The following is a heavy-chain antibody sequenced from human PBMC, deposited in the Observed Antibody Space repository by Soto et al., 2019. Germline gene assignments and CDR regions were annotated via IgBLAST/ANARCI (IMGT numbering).Heavy chain of an antibody. D-gene: IGHD2-2*02. CDR3: ARGRVLAAIRSVGYYYYGMDV. Sequence: SETLSLTCTVSGGSISSGGYYWSWIRQHPGKGLERIGYIYYSGSTYYNPSLKSRVTISVDTSKNQFSLKLSSVTAADTAVYYCARGRVLAAIRSVGYYYYGMDVWGQGTTVTVSS. J-gene: IGHJ6*02. CDR1: GGSISSGGYY. V-gene: IGHV4-31*03. CDR2: IYYSGST.